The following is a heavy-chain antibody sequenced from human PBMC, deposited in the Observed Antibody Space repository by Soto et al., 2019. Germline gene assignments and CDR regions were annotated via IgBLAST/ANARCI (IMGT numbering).Heavy chain of an antibody. Sequence: QVQLVESGGGVVQPGRSLRLSCAASGFTFSSYSMHWVRQAPGKGLEWVAVISYDGRNKYYADSVKGRFTISRDNSKDTFYLQIYSLRPEDTAMYYCARDRPIYFHSTGPEASDVWGQGTMVTVSS. V-gene: IGHV3-30*04. J-gene: IGHJ3*01. CDR2: ISYDGRNK. CDR3: ARDRPIYFHSTGPEASDV. D-gene: IGHD3-22*01. CDR1: GFTFSSYS.